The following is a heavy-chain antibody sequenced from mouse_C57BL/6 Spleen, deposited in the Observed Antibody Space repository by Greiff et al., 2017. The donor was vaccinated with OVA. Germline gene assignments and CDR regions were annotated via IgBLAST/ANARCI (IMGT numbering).Heavy chain of an antibody. Sequence: EVKLQESGPELVKPGDSVKISCKASGYSFTGYFMNWVMQSHGKSLEWIGRINPYNGDTFYNQKFKGKATLTVDKSSSTAHMELRSLTSEDSAVYYCARGGYGYFDVWGTGTTVTVSS. CDR3: ARGGYGYFDV. J-gene: IGHJ1*03. V-gene: IGHV1-20*01. CDR1: GYSFTGYF. CDR2: INPYNGDT.